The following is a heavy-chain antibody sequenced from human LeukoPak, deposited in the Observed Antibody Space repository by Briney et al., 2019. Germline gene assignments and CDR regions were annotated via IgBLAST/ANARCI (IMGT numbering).Heavy chain of an antibody. V-gene: IGHV1-8*03. Sequence: ASVKVSCKASGYTFTSYGISWVRQATGQGLEWMGWMNPNSGNTGYAQKFQGRVTITRNTSISTAYMELSSLRSEDTAVYYCARVDSGSYTGDAFDIWGQGTMVTVSS. J-gene: IGHJ3*02. CDR1: GYTFTSYG. CDR3: ARVDSGSYTGDAFDI. CDR2: MNPNSGNT. D-gene: IGHD1-26*01.